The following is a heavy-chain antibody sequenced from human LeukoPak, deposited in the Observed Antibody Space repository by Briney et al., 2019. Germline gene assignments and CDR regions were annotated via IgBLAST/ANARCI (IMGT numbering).Heavy chain of an antibody. Sequence: TSETLSLTCAVYGGSFSGYYWSWIRQPPGKGLEWIGEINHSGSTNYNPSLKSRVTMTRDTSTSTVYMELSSLRSEDTAVYYCARDAWGWDNSDYYHPVNYFDYWGQGTLVTVSS. D-gene: IGHD3-22*01. CDR2: INHSGST. CDR1: GGSFSGYY. V-gene: IGHV4-34*10. CDR3: ARDAWGWDNSDYYHPVNYFDY. J-gene: IGHJ4*02.